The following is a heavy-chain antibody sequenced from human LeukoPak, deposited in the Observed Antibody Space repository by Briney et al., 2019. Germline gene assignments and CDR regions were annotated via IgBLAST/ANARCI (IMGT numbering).Heavy chain of an antibody. J-gene: IGHJ3*02. D-gene: IGHD6-13*01. Sequence: ASVKVSCKVSGYTFTIFGISWVRQAPGQGMEWNGWLSVYNGNTTYAQQLQGRVTLPSAASTTRACRELRSLASEDTTVYYVSRGSYSSSWRGAFDSWGQGTMVTVSS. CDR2: LSVYNGNT. CDR1: GYTFTIFG. V-gene: IGHV1-18*01. CDR3: SRGSYSSSWRGAFDS.